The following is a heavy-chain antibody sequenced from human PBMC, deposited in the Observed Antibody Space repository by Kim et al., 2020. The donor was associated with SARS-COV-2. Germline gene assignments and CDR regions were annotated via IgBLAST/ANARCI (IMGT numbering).Heavy chain of an antibody. J-gene: IGHJ4*02. CDR3: ARDFYCSSTSCYGYYFDY. CDR2: IYSGGSST. CDR1: GFTFSSYA. Sequence: GGSLRLSCAASGFTFSSYAMSWVRQAPGKGLEWVSVIYSGGSSTYYADSVKGRFTISRDNSKNTLYLQMNSLRAEDTAVYYCARDFYCSSTSCYGYYFDYWGQGTLVTVSS. V-gene: IGHV3-23*03. D-gene: IGHD2-2*01.